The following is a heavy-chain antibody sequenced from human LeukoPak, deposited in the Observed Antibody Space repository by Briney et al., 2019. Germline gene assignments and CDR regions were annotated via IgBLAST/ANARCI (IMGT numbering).Heavy chain of an antibody. J-gene: IGHJ6*02. D-gene: IGHD2-2*02. Sequence: GGSLRLSCAASGFTFSSYWMSWVRQAPGKGLEWVANIKQDGSEKYYVDSVKGRFTISRDNAKNSLYLQMNSLRAEDTAVYYCATLGYCSSTSCYNDLYYYGMDVWGQGTTVTVSS. CDR2: IKQDGSEK. CDR3: ATLGYCSSTSCYNDLYYYGMDV. CDR1: GFTFSSYW. V-gene: IGHV3-7*01.